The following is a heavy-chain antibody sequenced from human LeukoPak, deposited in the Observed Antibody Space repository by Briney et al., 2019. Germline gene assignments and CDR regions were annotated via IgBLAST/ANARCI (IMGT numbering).Heavy chain of an antibody. CDR2: IYTRGST. D-gene: IGHD2-15*01. CDR3: ARGRYCSADICSGGDAFDI. Sequence: SENLSLTCTVSGGSINNYWSWIRQPAGKGLEWIGRIYTRGSTNYNPSLKSRVTMSVDTSKNQFSLKLSSVTAADTAVYYCARGRYCSADICSGGDAFDIWGQGTMVSVSS. V-gene: IGHV4-4*07. J-gene: IGHJ3*02. CDR1: GGSINNY.